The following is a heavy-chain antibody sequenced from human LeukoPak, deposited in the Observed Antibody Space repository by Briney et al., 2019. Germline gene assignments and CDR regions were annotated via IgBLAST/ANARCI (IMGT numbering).Heavy chain of an antibody. CDR2: ISAYNGNT. CDR1: GYTFTSYG. V-gene: IGHV1-18*01. J-gene: IGHJ4*02. Sequence: ASVKVSCKASGYTFTSYGISWVRQAPGQGLEWMGWISAYNGNTNYAQKLQGRVTMTTDTSTSTAYMELRSLRSDDTAVYYCARATSRLCLRLGELSESILRFDYWGQGTLVTVSS. D-gene: IGHD3-16*02. CDR3: ARATSRLCLRLGELSESILRFDY.